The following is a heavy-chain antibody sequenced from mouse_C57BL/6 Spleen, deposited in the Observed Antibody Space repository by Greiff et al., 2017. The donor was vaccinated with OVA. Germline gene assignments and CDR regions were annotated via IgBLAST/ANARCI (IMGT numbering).Heavy chain of an antibody. CDR1: GYTFTSYW. CDR3: ASKDYGSS. D-gene: IGHD1-1*01. J-gene: IGHJ2*01. V-gene: IGHV1-50*01. CDR2: IDPSDSYT. Sequence: VQLQQPGAELVKPGASVKLSCKASGYTFTSYWMQWVKQRPGQGLEWIGEIDPSDSYTNYNQKFKGKATLTVDTSSSTAYMQLSSLTSEDSAVYYCASKDYGSSWGQGTTLTVSS.